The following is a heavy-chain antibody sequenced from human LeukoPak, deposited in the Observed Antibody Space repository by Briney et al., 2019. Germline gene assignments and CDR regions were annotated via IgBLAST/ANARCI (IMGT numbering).Heavy chain of an antibody. CDR3: ATELGIKAFDM. V-gene: IGHV3-30*04. Sequence: GGSLRLSCAASGFTFSNYAMHWVRQAPGKGREWVALISYDGRDKEYADSVKGRLTISRDNSKNTLSLQMSSLRTEDTAVYYCATELGIKAFDMWGQGTMVTVSS. J-gene: IGHJ3*02. CDR2: ISYDGRDK. CDR1: GFTFSNYA. D-gene: IGHD7-27*01.